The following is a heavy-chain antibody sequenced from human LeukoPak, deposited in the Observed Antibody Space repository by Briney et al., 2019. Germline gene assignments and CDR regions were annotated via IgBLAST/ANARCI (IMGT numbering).Heavy chain of an antibody. CDR2: IYHSGST. J-gene: IGHJ3*02. V-gene: IGHV4-38-2*02. D-gene: IGHD2-2*01. CDR3: ARPMKQLLKGAFDI. CDR1: GYSISSGYY. Sequence: SETLSLTCTVSGYSISSGYYWGWIRQPPGKGLEWIGSIYHSGSTYYNPSLKSRVTISVDTSKNQFSLKLSSVTAADTAVYYCARPMKQLLKGAFDIWGQGTMVTVSS.